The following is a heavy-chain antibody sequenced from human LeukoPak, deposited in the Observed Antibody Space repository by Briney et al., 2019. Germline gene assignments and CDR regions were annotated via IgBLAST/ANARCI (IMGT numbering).Heavy chain of an antibody. V-gene: IGHV3-11*01. CDR3: ARDPTAAGDYIDY. D-gene: IGHD6-13*01. J-gene: IGHJ4*02. CDR2: ISPTGGTI. CDR1: GFTFSDYY. Sequence: GGSLRLSCAASGFTFSDYYMSWIRQVPGKGLEWISYISPTGGTIYYADSVKGRFTISRDNARNSLYLQMNSLRAEDTAVYYCARDPTAAGDYIDYWGQGTLVTVSS.